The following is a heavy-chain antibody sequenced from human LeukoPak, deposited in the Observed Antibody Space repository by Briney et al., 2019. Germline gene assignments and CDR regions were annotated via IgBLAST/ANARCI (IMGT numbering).Heavy chain of an antibody. V-gene: IGHV3-7*01. CDR1: GFTFSSYW. CDR2: IKQDGSEK. J-gene: IGHJ6*02. CDR3: ARGAVVPAAPPIMDV. Sequence: GGSLRLSCAASGFTFSSYWMSWVRQAPGKELEWVANIKQDGSEKYYVDSVKGRFTISRDNAKNSLYLQMNSLRAEDTAVYYCARGAVVPAAPPIMDVWGQGTTVTVSS. D-gene: IGHD2-2*01.